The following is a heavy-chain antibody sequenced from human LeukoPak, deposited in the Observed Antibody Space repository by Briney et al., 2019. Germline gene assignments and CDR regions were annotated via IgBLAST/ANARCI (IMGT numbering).Heavy chain of an antibody. Sequence: SETLSLTGTVSGGSISSGGYYWSWIRQHPGKGLEWIGYIYYSGSTYYNPSLKSRVTISVDTSKNQFSLKLSSVTAADTAVYYCARDKRGIYYGSGSYYFDYWGQGTLVTVSS. CDR2: IYYSGST. CDR1: GGSISSGGYY. D-gene: IGHD3-10*01. CDR3: ARDKRGIYYGSGSYYFDY. V-gene: IGHV4-31*03. J-gene: IGHJ4*02.